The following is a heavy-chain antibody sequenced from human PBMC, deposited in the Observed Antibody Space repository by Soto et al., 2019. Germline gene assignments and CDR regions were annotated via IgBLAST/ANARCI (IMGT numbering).Heavy chain of an antibody. CDR3: ARTYDFWSGYPVGMDV. V-gene: IGHV4-30-4*01. Sequence: PSETLSLTCTVSGGSISSGDYYWSWIRQPPGKGLEWIGYIYYSGSTYYNPSLKSRVTISVDTSKNQFSLKLSSVTAADTAVYYCARTYDFWSGYPVGMDVWGQGTTVTVSS. D-gene: IGHD3-3*01. CDR1: GGSISSGDYY. J-gene: IGHJ6*02. CDR2: IYYSGST.